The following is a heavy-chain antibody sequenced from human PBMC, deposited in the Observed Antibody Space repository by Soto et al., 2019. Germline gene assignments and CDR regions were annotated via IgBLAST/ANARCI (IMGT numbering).Heavy chain of an antibody. J-gene: IGHJ6*02. CDR2: ITWNGGNT. CDR1: GFRFDDYN. D-gene: IGHD3-3*01. Sequence: GGSLRLSCAAPGFRFDDYNMHWVRQAPGKGLEWVSLITWNGGNTYYADSVKGRFTISRDGTTQSVSLQMTGLKREDTGLYYCARETLSFGSALDVWGQGTTVTVS. CDR3: ARETLSFGSALDV. V-gene: IGHV3-43*01.